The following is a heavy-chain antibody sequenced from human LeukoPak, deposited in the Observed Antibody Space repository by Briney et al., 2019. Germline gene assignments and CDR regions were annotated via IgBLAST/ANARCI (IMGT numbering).Heavy chain of an antibody. CDR2: INPSCGST. Sequence: ASVKVSCKASGYTFTSYYMHWVRQPPGQGLEWMGIINPSCGSTSYAQKFQGRVTMTRDTSTSKVYMELSRLRSEDTAVYYCARADHSRPDYMDVWGKGTTVTISS. CDR1: GYTFTSYY. CDR3: ARADHSRPDYMDV. D-gene: IGHD6-13*01. J-gene: IGHJ6*03. V-gene: IGHV1-46*01.